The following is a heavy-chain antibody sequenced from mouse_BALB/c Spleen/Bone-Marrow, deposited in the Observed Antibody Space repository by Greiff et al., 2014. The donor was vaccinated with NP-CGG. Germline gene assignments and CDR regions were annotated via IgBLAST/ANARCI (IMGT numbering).Heavy chain of an antibody. D-gene: IGHD3-2*02. CDR2: ISSGSSTI. CDR3: ARSRLRGYYFDD. V-gene: IGHV5-17*02. J-gene: IGHJ2*01. Sequence: EVQLVESGGGLVQPGGSRKLSCAASGFTFSSFGMHWVRQAPEKGLEWVAYISSGSSTIYYADTLKGRFTISRDNPKNTLFLQMTSLRSEDTAMYYCARSRLRGYYFDDWGQGTTLTVSS. CDR1: GFTFSSFG.